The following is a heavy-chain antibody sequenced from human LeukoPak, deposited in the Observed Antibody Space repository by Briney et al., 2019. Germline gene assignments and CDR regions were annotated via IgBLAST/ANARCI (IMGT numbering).Heavy chain of an antibody. V-gene: IGHV3-74*01. J-gene: IGHJ4*02. CDR1: GFTFSTYW. CDR2: INSDGSST. CDR3: AKVYYASGKYFDY. D-gene: IGHD3-10*01. Sequence: GGSLRLSCAASGFTFSTYWMHWVRQAPGKGPVWVSRINSDGSSTYYADSVKGRFTISRDNSKNTLFLQMNSLRAEDTALYYCAKVYYASGKYFDYWGQGTLVTVSS.